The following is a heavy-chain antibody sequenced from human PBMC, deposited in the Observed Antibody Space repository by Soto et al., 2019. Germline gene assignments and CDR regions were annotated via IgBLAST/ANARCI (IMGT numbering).Heavy chain of an antibody. CDR1: GGSISSYY. CDR3: ARLVWSYGTWFDP. CDR2: IYYSGST. D-gene: IGHD5-18*01. J-gene: IGHJ5*02. V-gene: IGHV4-59*08. Sequence: PSETLSLTCTVSGGSISSYYWSWIRQPPGKGLEWIGYIYYSGSTNYNPSLKRRVTISVDTSKNQFSLKLSSVTAADTAVYYCARLVWSYGTWFDPWGQGTLVTVS.